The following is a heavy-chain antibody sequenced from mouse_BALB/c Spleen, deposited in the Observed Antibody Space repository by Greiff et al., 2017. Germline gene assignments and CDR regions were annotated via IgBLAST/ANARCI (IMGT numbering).Heavy chain of an antibody. CDR2: ISSGGSYT. D-gene: IGHD2-4*01. CDR1: GFTFSSYA. V-gene: IGHV5-9-4*01. CDR3: AIYYDYDPFAY. Sequence: EVQLVESGGGLVKPGGSLKLSCAASGFTFSSYAMSWVRQSPEKRLEWVAEISSGGSYTYYPDTVTGLFTISRDNAKNTLYLEMSSLRSEDTAMYYCAIYYDYDPFAYWGQGTLVTVSA. J-gene: IGHJ3*01.